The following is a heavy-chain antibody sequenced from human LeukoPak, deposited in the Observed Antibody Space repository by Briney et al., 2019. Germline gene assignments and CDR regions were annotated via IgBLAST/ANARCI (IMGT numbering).Heavy chain of an antibody. CDR2: ISRSGSTK. J-gene: IGHJ6*03. V-gene: IGHV3-11*01. D-gene: IGHD3-10*02. CDR3: ARSLRVRGVPDYMDV. CDR1: GFTFSDYN. Sequence: PGGSLRLSCAASGFTFSDYNMRWIRQAPGKGLEWVSSISRSGSTKYYADSVKGRFTISRDNAKNMLYLQMNSLRAEDTAVYYCARSLRVRGVPDYMDVWGKGTTVIISS.